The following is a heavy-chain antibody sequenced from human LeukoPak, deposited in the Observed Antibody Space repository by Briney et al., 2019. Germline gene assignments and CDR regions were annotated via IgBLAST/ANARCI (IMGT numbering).Heavy chain of an antibody. D-gene: IGHD3-10*01. CDR2: IYHRGSA. J-gene: IGHJ4*02. CDR1: GGSISSSDW. Sequence: PSETLSLTCAVSGGSISSSDWWSWVRQPPGKGLEWIGEIYHRGSAYYNPSLKSRVSISLDTSNNHFSLELSSVTAADTAVYYCARERGGGVDYWGQGTLVTVSS. CDR3: ARERGGGVDY. V-gene: IGHV4-4*02.